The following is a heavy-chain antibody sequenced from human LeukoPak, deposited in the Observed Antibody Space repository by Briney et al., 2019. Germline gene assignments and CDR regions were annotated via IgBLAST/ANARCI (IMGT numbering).Heavy chain of an antibody. J-gene: IGHJ4*02. CDR1: GVSFSGYY. CDR2: INHSGST. CDR3: ASRTDIGVVTLYYFDY. D-gene: IGHD3-3*01. Sequence: SETLSLTCAVYGVSFSGYYWSWIRQPPGKGLEWIGEINHSGSTNYNPSLKSRVTISVDTSKNQFSLKLSSVTAADTAVYYCASRTDIGVVTLYYFDYWGQGTLVTVSS. V-gene: IGHV4-34*01.